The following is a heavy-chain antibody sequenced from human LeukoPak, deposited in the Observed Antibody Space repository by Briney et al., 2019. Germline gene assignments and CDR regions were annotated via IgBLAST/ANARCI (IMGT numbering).Heavy chain of an antibody. V-gene: IGHV1-69*13. Sequence: SVKVSCKASGGTFSSYAISWVRRAPGQGLEWMGGIIPIFGTANYAQKFQGRVTITADESTSTAYMELSSLRSEDTAVYYCARGMQQLVQGDYWGQGTLVTVSS. D-gene: IGHD6-13*01. CDR3: ARGMQQLVQGDY. J-gene: IGHJ4*02. CDR2: IIPIFGTA. CDR1: GGTFSSYA.